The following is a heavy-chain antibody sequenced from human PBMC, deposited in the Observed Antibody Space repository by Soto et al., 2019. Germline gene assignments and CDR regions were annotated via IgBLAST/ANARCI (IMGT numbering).Heavy chain of an antibody. CDR3: ARGEGGTTVTIYYYYGMDV. J-gene: IGHJ6*02. CDR2: IIPIFGTA. Sequence: QVQLVQSGAEVKKPGSSVKVSCKASGGTFSSYAISWVRQAPGQGLEWMGGIIPIFGTANYAQKFQGRVTITADEYTSTAYIELSSLRSEDTAVYYCARGEGGTTVTIYYYYGMDVWGQGTTVTVSS. D-gene: IGHD4-4*01. V-gene: IGHV1-69*01. CDR1: GGTFSSYA.